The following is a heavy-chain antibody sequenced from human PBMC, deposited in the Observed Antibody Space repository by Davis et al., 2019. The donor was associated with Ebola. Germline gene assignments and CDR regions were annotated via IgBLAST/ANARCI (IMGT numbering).Heavy chain of an antibody. V-gene: IGHV5-51*01. CDR1: GNSFSSHW. CDR2: IYTGDSDT. CDR3: ASLRRTITGMDDAFDI. J-gene: IGHJ3*02. D-gene: IGHD1-20*01. Sequence: GGSLRLSCQDSGNSFSSHWIGWVRQMPGKGLEWMGIIYTGDSDTRYSPSFRGQVTISAGKSIKTAFLQWSSLKASDTAMYYCASLRRTITGMDDAFDIWGQGTMVTVSS.